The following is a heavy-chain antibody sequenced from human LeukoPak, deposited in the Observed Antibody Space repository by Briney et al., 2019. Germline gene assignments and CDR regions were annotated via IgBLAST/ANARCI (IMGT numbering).Heavy chain of an antibody. CDR1: GFTFSNAW. CDR3: TTDYYVWNDEMDAFDI. V-gene: IGHV3-15*01. CDR2: IKSKTDGGTT. Sequence: GGSLRLSCAASGFTFSNAWMSWVRQAPGKGLEWVGRIKSKTDGGTTDYAAPVKGRFTISRDDSKNTLYLQMNSLKTEDTAVYYCTTDYYVWNDEMDAFDIWGQGTMVTVSS. J-gene: IGHJ3*02. D-gene: IGHD1-1*01.